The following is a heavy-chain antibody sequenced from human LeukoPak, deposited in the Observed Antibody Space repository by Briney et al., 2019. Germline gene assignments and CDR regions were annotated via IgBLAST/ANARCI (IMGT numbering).Heavy chain of an antibody. Sequence: GGSLRLSCAASGVTLSTYWMSWVRQAPGKELEWVAIIKQDGSEKYYVDSVKGRFTISRDNAKNSLYLQMNSLRAEDTAVYYCAGSGGWLLHYWGQGTLVTVSS. V-gene: IGHV3-7*01. J-gene: IGHJ4*02. CDR3: AGSGGWLLHY. D-gene: IGHD6-19*01. CDR2: IKQDGSEK. CDR1: GVTLSTYW.